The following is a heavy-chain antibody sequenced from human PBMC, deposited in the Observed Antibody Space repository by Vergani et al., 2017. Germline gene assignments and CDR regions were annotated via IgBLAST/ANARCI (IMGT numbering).Heavy chain of an antibody. CDR2: SSGSGGNS. CDR3: VRRHVDY. Sequence: EVQLVETGGGLIQPGGSLRLSCAASGFTVSSNYMSWVRQAPGKALEWVSFSSGSGGNSYYADSVKGRFTMSRDDSKNTFYLQMNRLRVEDPAVYYCVRRHVDYWGQGALVTVSS. V-gene: IGHV3-53*02. J-gene: IGHJ4*02. CDR1: GFTVSSNY.